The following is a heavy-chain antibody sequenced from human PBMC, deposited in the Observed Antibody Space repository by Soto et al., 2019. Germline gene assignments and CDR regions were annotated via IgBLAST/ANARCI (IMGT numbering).Heavy chain of an antibody. J-gene: IGHJ6*03. CDR2: INSDGSST. D-gene: IGHD4-17*01. CDR1: GFTFSSYW. V-gene: IGHV3-74*01. Sequence: GGSLRLSCAASGFTFSSYWMHWVRQAPGKGLVWVSRINSDGSSTSYADSVKGRFTISRDNAKNTLYLQMNSLRAEDTAVYYCGSIFPYGAPDYYYYYYMDVWGKGTTVTVSS. CDR3: GSIFPYGAPDYYYYYYMDV.